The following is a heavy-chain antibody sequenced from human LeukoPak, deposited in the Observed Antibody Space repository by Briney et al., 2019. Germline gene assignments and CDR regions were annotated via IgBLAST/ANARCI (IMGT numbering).Heavy chain of an antibody. CDR1: GYTFTSYD. CDR2: MNPNSGNT. CDR3: ARYCSSTSCYDAFDI. V-gene: IGHV1-8*03. Sequence: GASVKVSCKASGYTFTSYDINWVRQATGQGLESMGWMNPNSGNTGYAQKFQGRVTITRNTSISTAYMELSSLRSEDTAVYYCARYCSSTSCYDAFDIWGQGTMVTVSS. J-gene: IGHJ3*02. D-gene: IGHD2-2*01.